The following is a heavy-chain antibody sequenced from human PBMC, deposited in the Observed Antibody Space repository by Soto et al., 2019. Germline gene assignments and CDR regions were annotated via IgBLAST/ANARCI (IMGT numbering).Heavy chain of an antibody. Sequence: QVQLVESGGGVVQPGRSLRLSCAASGFTFSSYGMHWVRQAPGKGLEWVAVISYDGSNKYYADSVKGRFTISRDNSKNPLYLQMNSLRAEDTAVYYCAKGEGWNYVRGVVDYWGQGTLVTVSS. CDR3: AKGEGWNYVRGVVDY. V-gene: IGHV3-30*18. D-gene: IGHD3-10*02. CDR1: GFTFSSYG. CDR2: ISYDGSNK. J-gene: IGHJ4*02.